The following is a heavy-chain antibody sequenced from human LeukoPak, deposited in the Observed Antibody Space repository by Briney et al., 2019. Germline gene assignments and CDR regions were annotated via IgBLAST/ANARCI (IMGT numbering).Heavy chain of an antibody. V-gene: IGHV3-30*18. D-gene: IGHD4-17*01. Sequence: PGGSLRLSCAASGFTFSNYGMHWVRQAPGKGLEWVAVISYDGSNKYYADSEKGRFTITRDNSKNTLYLQMNSLRAEDTALYYCAKDIYAYGDYPEGFDYWGQGTLVTVSS. CDR3: AKDIYAYGDYPEGFDY. CDR1: GFTFSNYG. J-gene: IGHJ4*02. CDR2: ISYDGSNK.